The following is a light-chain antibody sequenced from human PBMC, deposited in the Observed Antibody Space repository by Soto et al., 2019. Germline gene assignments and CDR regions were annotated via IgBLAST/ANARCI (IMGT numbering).Light chain of an antibody. CDR2: RNN. V-gene: IGLV1-47*01. J-gene: IGLJ2*01. CDR3: AAWDDSLSGGV. Sequence: QSVLTQPPSASWTPGQRVTISCSGSRSNIGSNYVYWYQQLPGTAPKLLIYRNNQRPSGVPDRFSGSKSGTSASLAISGLRSEDEADYYCAAWDDSLSGGVFGGGTKVTVL. CDR1: RSNIGSNY.